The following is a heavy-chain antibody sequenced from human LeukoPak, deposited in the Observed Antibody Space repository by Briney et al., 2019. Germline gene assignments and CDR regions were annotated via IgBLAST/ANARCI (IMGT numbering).Heavy chain of an antibody. CDR2: INPNSGGT. J-gene: IGHJ5*02. CDR3: ARYQQVVISWFDP. CDR1: GYTFTGCY. Sequence: GASVKVSCKASGYTFTGCYMHWVRQAPGQGLEWMGWINPNSGGTNYAQKFQGRVTMTRDTSISTAYMELSRLRSDDTAVYYCARYQQVVISWFDPWGQGTLVTVSS. D-gene: IGHD3-22*01. V-gene: IGHV1-2*02.